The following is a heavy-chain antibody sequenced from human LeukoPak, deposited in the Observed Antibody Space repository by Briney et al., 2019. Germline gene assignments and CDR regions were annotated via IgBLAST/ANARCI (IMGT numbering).Heavy chain of an antibody. CDR1: GYSFTSYW. D-gene: IGHD6-19*01. J-gene: IGHJ4*02. Sequence: GESLKISCKGSGYSFTSYWIGWVRQMPGKGLEWMGIIYPGDSDTRYSPSFQGQVTISADKSISTAYPQWSSLKASDTAMYYCASVSIAVAGRYYFDYWGQGTLVTVSS. CDR2: IYPGDSDT. CDR3: ASVSIAVAGRYYFDY. V-gene: IGHV5-51*01.